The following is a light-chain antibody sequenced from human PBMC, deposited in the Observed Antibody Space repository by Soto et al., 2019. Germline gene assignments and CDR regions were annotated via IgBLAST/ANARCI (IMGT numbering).Light chain of an antibody. Sequence: EVVLTQSPVTLSLSPGELATLSCRASQSFRGLLAWYQQKTGQAPRLLIYDAYNRATGIPHRLSGSGSGTDLNLTISSLEPEDSAVYYCQKRHMWPITFGQGTRLEIK. CDR3: QKRHMWPIT. J-gene: IGKJ5*01. V-gene: IGKV3-11*01. CDR1: QSFRGL. CDR2: DAY.